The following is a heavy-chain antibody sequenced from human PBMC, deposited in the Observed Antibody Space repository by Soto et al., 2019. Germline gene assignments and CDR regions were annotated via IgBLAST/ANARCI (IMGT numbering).Heavy chain of an antibody. CDR2: ISSSGRTI. CDR1: GFTFSDYY. J-gene: IGHJ4*02. Sequence: QVQLVESGGGLVKPGGSLRLSCAASGFTFSDYYMSWIRQAPGKGLEWVSCISSSGRTIYYADSVKGRFTISRDNAKNSLYLQMSSLRAEDSAVYYCARGKYSGYLRRVPVDCWGQGTLVTVSS. V-gene: IGHV3-11*01. CDR3: ARGKYSGYLRRVPVDC. D-gene: IGHD5-12*01.